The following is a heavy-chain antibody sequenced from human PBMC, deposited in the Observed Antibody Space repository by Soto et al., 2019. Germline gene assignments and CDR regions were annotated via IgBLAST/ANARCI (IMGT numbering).Heavy chain of an antibody. CDR1: GFTFSSYE. J-gene: IGHJ6*02. CDR3: ARDSSSSAYYYGMDV. D-gene: IGHD6-6*01. CDR2: ISSSGSTI. V-gene: IGHV3-48*03. Sequence: GGSLRLSCAASGFTFSSYEMNWVRQAPGKGLEWVSYISSSGSTIYYADSVKGRFTIYRDNAKNSLYLQMNSLRAEDTAVYYCARDSSSSAYYYGMDVWGQGTTVTVSS.